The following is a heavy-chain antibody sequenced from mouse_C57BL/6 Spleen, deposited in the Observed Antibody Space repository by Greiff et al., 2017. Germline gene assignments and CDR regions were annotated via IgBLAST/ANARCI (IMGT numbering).Heavy chain of an antibody. CDR1: GYTFTSYW. J-gene: IGHJ2*01. Sequence: QVQLQQPGAELVRPGTSVKLSCKASGYTFTSYWMHWVKQRPGQGLEWIGVIDPSDSYTNYNQKVKGKATLTVDTSSSTAYMQLSSLTSEDSAVYYCARRRNYYGSSDYWGQGTTLTVSS. CDR3: ARRRNYYGSSDY. CDR2: IDPSDSYT. D-gene: IGHD1-1*01. V-gene: IGHV1-59*01.